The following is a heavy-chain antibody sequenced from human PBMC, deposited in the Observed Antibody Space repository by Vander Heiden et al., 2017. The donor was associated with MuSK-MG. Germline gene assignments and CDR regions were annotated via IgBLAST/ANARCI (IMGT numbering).Heavy chain of an antibody. CDR1: GFTFSSYA. D-gene: IGHD3-10*01. J-gene: IGHJ4*02. CDR3: AKDVLLWFGESPDY. CDR2: ISGSGGST. V-gene: IGHV3-23*01. Sequence: EVQLLESGGGLVQPGGSLRLSCAASGFTFSSYAMSWVRQAPGKGLEWVSAISGSGGSTYYADSVKGRFTISRDNSKNTLYLQMNSLRAEDTAVYYCAKDVLLWFGESPDYWGQGTLVTVS.